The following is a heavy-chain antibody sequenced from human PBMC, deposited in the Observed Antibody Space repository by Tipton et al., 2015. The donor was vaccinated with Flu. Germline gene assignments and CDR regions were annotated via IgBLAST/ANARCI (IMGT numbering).Heavy chain of an antibody. CDR2: IKQDGSEK. V-gene: IGHV3-7*01. J-gene: IGHJ1*01. D-gene: IGHD2-15*01. Sequence: SLRLSCAASGFMFNTYWMTWVRQAPGKGLEWVANIKQDGSEKYYADSVKGRFSISRDNAKNSLYLQMNNLRADDTALYFCAREAWWGYLQYWGQGTLVADSS. CDR1: GFMFNTYW. CDR3: AREAWWGYLQY.